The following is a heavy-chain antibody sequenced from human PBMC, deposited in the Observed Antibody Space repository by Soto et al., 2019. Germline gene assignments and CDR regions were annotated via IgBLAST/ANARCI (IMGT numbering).Heavy chain of an antibody. Sequence: PSETLSLTCTVSGGSISSSYWSWIRQPAGKGLEWIGRIYIGGRNNYNPSLKSRVTMSVDTSKNQFSLRLSSVTAADTAMYYCARGSSRWDYWGQGTLVTV. CDR3: ARGSSRWDY. D-gene: IGHD6-13*01. V-gene: IGHV4-4*07. J-gene: IGHJ4*02. CDR2: IYIGGRN. CDR1: GGSISSSY.